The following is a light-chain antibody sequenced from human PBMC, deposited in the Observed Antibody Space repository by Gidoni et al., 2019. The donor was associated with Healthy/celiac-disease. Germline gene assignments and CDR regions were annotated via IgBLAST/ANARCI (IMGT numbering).Light chain of an antibody. CDR2: GAS. Sequence: QSPGTLSLSPGERATLSCRASQSVSSSYLAWYQQKPGQAPRLLIYGASSRATGIPDRFSGSGSGTDFTLTISRLEPEDFAVYYCQQYGSSLWTFXXXTKVEIK. CDR1: QSVSSSY. CDR3: QQYGSSLWT. J-gene: IGKJ1*01. V-gene: IGKV3-20*01.